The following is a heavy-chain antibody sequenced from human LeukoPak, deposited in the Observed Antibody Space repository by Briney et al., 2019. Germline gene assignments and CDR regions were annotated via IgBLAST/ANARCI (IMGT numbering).Heavy chain of an antibody. V-gene: IGHV3-23*01. D-gene: IGHD4-17*01. CDR2: ISGKGDNT. CDR1: GFTFNSYA. CDR3: AKDVYGDYGGLDY. Sequence: GGSLRLSCAASGFTFNSYAMSWVRQAPGKGLEWVSSISGKGDNTYYADAVKGRFTISRDNSKNTLYLQMNSLRAEDTAIYFCAKDVYGDYGGLDYWGQGTLVTVSS. J-gene: IGHJ4*02.